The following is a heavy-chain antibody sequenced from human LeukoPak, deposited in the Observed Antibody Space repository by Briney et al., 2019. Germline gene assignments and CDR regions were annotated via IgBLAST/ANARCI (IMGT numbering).Heavy chain of an antibody. D-gene: IGHD3-3*01. CDR2: INHSGST. CDR1: GGSFSGYY. V-gene: IGHV4-34*01. CDR3: ARGEPTNYDFWNGYPGKYYFDY. Sequence: PSETLSLTCAVYGGSFSGYYWSWIRQPPGKGLEWIGEINHSGSTNYNPSLKSRVTISVDTSKNQFSLKLSSVTAADTAVYYCARGEPTNYDFWNGYPGKYYFDYWGQGTLVTVSS. J-gene: IGHJ4*02.